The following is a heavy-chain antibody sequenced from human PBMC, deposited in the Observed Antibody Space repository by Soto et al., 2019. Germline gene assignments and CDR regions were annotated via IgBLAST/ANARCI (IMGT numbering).Heavy chain of an antibody. Sequence: QVQLQESGPRLVKPSQALSLTCSVSGGSISSGTYHWSWIRHQPGKGLEWIGYIFYSGRTYYNPSLKRRVTILVDTSNNQFSLKLSSLTAADTAVYFCARTLTMTTGGWFDSWGQGTLVTVSS. D-gene: IGHD3-10*01. CDR1: GGSISSGTYH. V-gene: IGHV4-31*03. J-gene: IGHJ5*01. CDR3: ARTLTMTTGGWFDS. CDR2: IFYSGRT.